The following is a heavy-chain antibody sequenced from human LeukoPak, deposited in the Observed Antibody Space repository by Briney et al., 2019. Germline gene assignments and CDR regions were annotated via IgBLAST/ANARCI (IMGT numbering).Heavy chain of an antibody. CDR1: GGSISSYY. V-gene: IGHV4-59*12. CDR3: ARVGCGGDCYTGSYFDY. CDR2: IYYSGST. Sequence: SETLSLTCTVSGGSISSYYWSWIRQPPGKGLEWIGYIYYSGSTNYNPSLKSRVTISVDTSKNQFSLKLSSVTAADTAVYYCARVGCGGDCYTGSYFDYWGQGTLVTVSS. J-gene: IGHJ4*02. D-gene: IGHD2-21*01.